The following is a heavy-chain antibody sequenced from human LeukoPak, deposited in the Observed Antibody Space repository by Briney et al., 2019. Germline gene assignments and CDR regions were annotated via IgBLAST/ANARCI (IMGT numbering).Heavy chain of an antibody. D-gene: IGHD3-16*01. CDR2: IYPDDSNA. J-gene: IGHJ5*02. V-gene: IGHV5-51*01. CDR1: GYSFTTHW. CDR3: ARLEEDLTLGVAGYWFVP. Sequence: GESLKISCKGSGYSFTTHWIGWVRQLPGKGLEGMGIIYPDDSNARYSPSFQGQVTLSADKSINTAYLQWSSLRASDTAIYYCARLEEDLTLGVAGYWFVPWGQGTLVTVSS.